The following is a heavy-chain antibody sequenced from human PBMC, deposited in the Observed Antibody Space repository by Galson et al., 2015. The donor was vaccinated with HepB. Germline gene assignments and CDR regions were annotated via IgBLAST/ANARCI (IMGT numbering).Heavy chain of an antibody. CDR2: ISYDGSNE. J-gene: IGHJ4*02. V-gene: IGHV3-30*18. Sequence: SLRLSCAASQFTFSSYGMHWVRQAPGKGLEWEADISYDGSNEYYGDSVKGRFTISRDNSKSTLYLQMNNVTTKDTAVYYCAKTPRILRYFDWISGLDYWGQGTLVIVSS. CDR3: AKTPRILRYFDWISGLDY. CDR1: QFTFSSYG. D-gene: IGHD3-9*01.